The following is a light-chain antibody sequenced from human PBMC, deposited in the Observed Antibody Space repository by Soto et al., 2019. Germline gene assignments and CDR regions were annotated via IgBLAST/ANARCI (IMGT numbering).Light chain of an antibody. V-gene: IGLV2-14*01. CDR3: SSYTSSSTLYV. J-gene: IGLJ1*01. CDR1: SSDVGGYNY. CDR2: DVS. Sequence: QSALTQPASVSGSPGQSITISCTGTSSDVGGYNYVSWYQQHPGKAPKLMIYDVSNRPSGVSNRFSGSKSGSTASLTISGLQAEDEADYYRSSYTSSSTLYVFGTGTKVTVL.